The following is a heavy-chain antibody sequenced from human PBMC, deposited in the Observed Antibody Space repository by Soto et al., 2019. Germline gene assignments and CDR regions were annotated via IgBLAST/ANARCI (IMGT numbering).Heavy chain of an antibody. D-gene: IGHD1-1*01. CDR3: ARGARTFDY. Sequence: PSEFLSLPCSVYGWSFSGYYWGWIRQPPGKGLEWIGEINHSGSTNYNPSLKSRVTISVDTSKNQFSLKLSSVTAADTAVYYCARGARTFDYWGQGTLVTVSS. J-gene: IGHJ4*02. CDR2: INHSGST. V-gene: IGHV4-34*01. CDR1: GWSFSGYY.